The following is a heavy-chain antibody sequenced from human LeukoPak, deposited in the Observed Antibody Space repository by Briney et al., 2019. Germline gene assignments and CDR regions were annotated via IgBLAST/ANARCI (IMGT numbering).Heavy chain of an antibody. J-gene: IGHJ4*02. CDR2: IWYDGSNK. CDR3: AKDGDHYDSSGYYYSFDY. CDR1: GFTFSSYA. Sequence: PGGSLRLSCAASGFTFSSYAMSWVRQAPGKGLEWVAVIWYDGSNKYYADSVKGRFTISRDNSKNTLYLQMNSLRVEDTAVYYCAKDGDHYDSSGYYYSFDYWGQGTLVTVSS. V-gene: IGHV3-33*06. D-gene: IGHD3-22*01.